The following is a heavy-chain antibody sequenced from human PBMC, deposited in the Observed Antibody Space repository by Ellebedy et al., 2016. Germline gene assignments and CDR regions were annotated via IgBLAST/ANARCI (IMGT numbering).Heavy chain of an antibody. Sequence: SETLSLXXTVSGASISSFYWTWIRQPAGKGLEFIGRVYPSGGTDDDPSLKSRVTMSIDTSKNQFSLKLTSVTAADTAMYYCARDAWGRNAFDIWGQGTMVTVSS. J-gene: IGHJ3*02. CDR3: ARDAWGRNAFDI. CDR2: VYPSGGT. CDR1: GASISSFY. D-gene: IGHD7-27*01. V-gene: IGHV4-4*07.